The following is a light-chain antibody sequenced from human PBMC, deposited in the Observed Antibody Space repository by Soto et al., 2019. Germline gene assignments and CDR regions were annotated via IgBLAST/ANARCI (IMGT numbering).Light chain of an antibody. CDR2: EVS. J-gene: IGLJ1*01. CDR3: SSHTSYSTWV. V-gene: IGLV2-14*01. Sequence: QSVLTQPASVSGSPGQSIAISCTGTSSDVGGYNYVSWYQQHPGKAPKLMIHEVSNRPSGVSDRFSGSKSGNTASLTISGLQADDEADYYCSSHTSYSTWVFGTGTKLTVL. CDR1: SSDVGGYNY.